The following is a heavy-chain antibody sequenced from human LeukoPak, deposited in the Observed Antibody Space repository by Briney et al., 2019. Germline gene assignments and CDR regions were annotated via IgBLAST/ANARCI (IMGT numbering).Heavy chain of an antibody. CDR3: ARDYFGSPSALDY. J-gene: IGHJ4*02. CDR2: IKQDGSEK. CDR1: EFTFSAYW. D-gene: IGHD1-26*01. V-gene: IGHV3-7*03. Sequence: GGSLRLSCAASEFTFSAYWMSWVRQAPGKGLEWVADIKQDGSEKYYVDSVKGRFSISRQNAKNSLFLQMNSLRAEDTALYYCARDYFGSPSALDYWGQGTLVTVSS.